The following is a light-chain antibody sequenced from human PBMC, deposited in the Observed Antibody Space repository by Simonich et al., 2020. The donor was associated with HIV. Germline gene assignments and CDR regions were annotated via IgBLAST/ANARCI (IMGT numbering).Light chain of an antibody. CDR2: EVN. J-gene: IGLJ2*01. CDR1: SIDVGGYNY. V-gene: IGLV2-23*02. Sequence: SALTQPTSVLGSPGQSNTISCPVTSIDVGGYNYVYWYQQTPGKPPKHLIYEVNKRPSVVSNRFSGSKSGNTASLTSSGLQAEDEADYYCCSYAGSSTRVLFGGGTKVTVL. CDR3: CSYAGSSTRVL.